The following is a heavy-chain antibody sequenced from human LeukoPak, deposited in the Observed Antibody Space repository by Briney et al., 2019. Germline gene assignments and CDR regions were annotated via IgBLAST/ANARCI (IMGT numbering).Heavy chain of an antibody. J-gene: IGHJ4*02. CDR2: ISNSGGDI. CDR3: ARTLTTTYS. D-gene: IGHD4-17*01. V-gene: IGHV3-48*03. CDR1: GFTFSSHE. Sequence: GGSLRLSCSVSGFTFSSHEMNWVRQAPGKGLEWLSYISNSGGDINYADSVKGRFTISRDNAKNSLYLQMNSLRVEDTAVYYCARTLTTTYSWGQGTLVTVSS.